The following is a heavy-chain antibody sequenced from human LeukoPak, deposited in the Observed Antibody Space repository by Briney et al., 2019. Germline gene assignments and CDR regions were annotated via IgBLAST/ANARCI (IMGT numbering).Heavy chain of an antibody. CDR1: GGSFSGYY. CDR2: INHSGST. D-gene: IGHD5-18*01. V-gene: IGHV4-34*01. Sequence: SETLSLTCAVYGGSFSGYYWSWIRQPPGKGLEWIGEINHSGSTNYNPSLKSRVTISVDTSKNQFSLKLSSVTAADTAVYYCARDTGGYSYGSVDYWGQGTLVTVSS. J-gene: IGHJ4*02. CDR3: ARDTGGYSYGSVDY.